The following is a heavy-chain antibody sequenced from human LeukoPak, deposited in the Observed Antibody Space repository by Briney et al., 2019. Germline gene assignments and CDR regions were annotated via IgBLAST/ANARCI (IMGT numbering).Heavy chain of an antibody. Sequence: SETLSLTCTVSGGSITSSTHYWGWIRQPPGEGLEWIGTIYYTGSPTFYNPSLKSRLTISVDTSKSHFSLKLTSVTAADTAVYYCARVRSAGPLYYYYAMDVWGQGTTVTVSS. J-gene: IGHJ6*02. CDR3: ARVRSAGPLYYYYAMDV. D-gene: IGHD3-16*01. CDR2: IYYTGSPT. CDR1: GGSITSSTHY. V-gene: IGHV4-39*07.